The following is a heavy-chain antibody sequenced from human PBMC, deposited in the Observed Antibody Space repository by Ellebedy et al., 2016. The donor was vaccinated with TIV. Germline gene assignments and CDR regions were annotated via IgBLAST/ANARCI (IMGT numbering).Heavy chain of an antibody. CDR2: ISGSGGNT. D-gene: IGHD2-15*01. Sequence: PGGSLRLSCAGSGFTFSNYAINWVRQAPGKGLEWVSAISGSGGNTYYAQSVQGRFTISRDNSKNTAYLQMNSLRAEDTAVYYCTMPYDCPGGTCFSWYFDSWGQGTLVTVSS. V-gene: IGHV3-23*01. J-gene: IGHJ4*02. CDR1: GFTFSNYA. CDR3: TMPYDCPGGTCFSWYFDS.